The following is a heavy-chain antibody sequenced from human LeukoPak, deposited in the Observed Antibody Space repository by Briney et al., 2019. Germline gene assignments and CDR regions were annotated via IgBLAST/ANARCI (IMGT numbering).Heavy chain of an antibody. CDR3: AKDQPPPTLWTY. Sequence: GGSLRLSCAASGFTFSSYGMHWVRQAPGKGLEWVAVIWYDGSNKYYADSVKGRSTISRDNSKNTLYLQMNSLRAEDTAVYYCAKDQPPPTLWTYWGQGTLVTVSS. CDR1: GFTFSSYG. D-gene: IGHD3-10*01. J-gene: IGHJ4*02. CDR2: IWYDGSNK. V-gene: IGHV3-33*06.